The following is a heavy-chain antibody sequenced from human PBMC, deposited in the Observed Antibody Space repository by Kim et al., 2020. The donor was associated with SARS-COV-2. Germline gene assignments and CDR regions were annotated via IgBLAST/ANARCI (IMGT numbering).Heavy chain of an antibody. J-gene: IGHJ4*02. Sequence: GGSLRLSCAASGFTFSNAWMSWVRQAPGKGLEWVGRIKSKTDGGTTDYAAPVKGRFTISRDDSKNTLYLQMNSLKTEDTAVYYCTTLRGYSYDLSDFDYWGQGTLVTVSS. CDR2: IKSKTDGGTT. V-gene: IGHV3-15*01. D-gene: IGHD5-18*01. CDR3: TTLRGYSYDLSDFDY. CDR1: GFTFSNAW.